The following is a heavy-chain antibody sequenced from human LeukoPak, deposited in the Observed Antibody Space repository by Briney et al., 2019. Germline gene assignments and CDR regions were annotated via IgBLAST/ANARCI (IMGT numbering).Heavy chain of an antibody. J-gene: IGHJ4*02. D-gene: IGHD3-16*02. V-gene: IGHV3-15*01. CDR3: ATPALNAWGNYRYIFDY. CDR2: IKSKTDGGTT. Sequence: PGGSLRLSCAASGFTFSNAWMSWVRQAPGKGLEWVGRIKSKTDGGTTDYAAPVKGRLTISRDDSKDMLFLQLNSLTIEDTAVYYCATPALNAWGNYRYIFDYWGQGTLVTVSS. CDR1: GFTFSNAW.